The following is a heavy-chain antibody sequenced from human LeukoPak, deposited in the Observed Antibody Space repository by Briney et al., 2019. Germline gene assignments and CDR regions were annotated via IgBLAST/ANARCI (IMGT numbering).Heavy chain of an antibody. J-gene: IGHJ4*02. CDR3: ARREYSSGPLDY. Sequence: GESLKISCKGSGYSFTSHWIGRVRQMPGKGLEWMGIIYPGDSETRYSPSFQGQVTISADKSISTAYLQWSSLKASDTAMYYCARREYSSGPLDYWGQGTLVTVSS. V-gene: IGHV5-51*01. CDR1: GYSFTSHW. D-gene: IGHD6-19*01. CDR2: IYPGDSET.